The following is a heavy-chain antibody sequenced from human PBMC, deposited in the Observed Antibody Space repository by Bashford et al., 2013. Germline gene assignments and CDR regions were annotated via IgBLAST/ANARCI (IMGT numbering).Heavy chain of an antibody. D-gene: IGHD3-3*01. J-gene: IGHJ6*02. V-gene: IGHV4-59*01. CDR1: GGSISSYY. CDR3: ARDFVKLFSNYYYGMDV. CDR2: IYYSGST. Sequence: SETLSLTCTVSGGSISSYYWSWIRQPPGKGLEWIGYIYYSGSTNYNPSLKSRVTISVDTSKNQFSLKLSSVTAADTAVYYCARDFVKLFSNYYYGMDVWGQGTTVTVSS.